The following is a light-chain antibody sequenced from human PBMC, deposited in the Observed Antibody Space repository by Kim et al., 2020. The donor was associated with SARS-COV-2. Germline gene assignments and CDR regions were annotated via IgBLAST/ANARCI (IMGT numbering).Light chain of an antibody. CDR3: QRRSARHPLYT. CDR1: QPIGSY. Sequence: SPGERATRSSRASQPIGSYFVWYRQRPSQAPSLLLYDASIRATGIAARFSGSGSGTGLALTISSLEPEDFAVYYYQRRSARHPLYTFGQGTKLEI. V-gene: IGKV3-11*01. J-gene: IGKJ2*01. CDR2: DAS.